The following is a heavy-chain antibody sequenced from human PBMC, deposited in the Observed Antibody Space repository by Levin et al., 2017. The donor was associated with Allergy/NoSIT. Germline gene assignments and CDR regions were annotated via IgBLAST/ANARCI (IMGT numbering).Heavy chain of an antibody. CDR2: IYSGGST. CDR1: GFTVSSNY. V-gene: IGHV3-66*02. D-gene: IGHD3-10*01. CDR3: ARDLYGSGRRTDY. J-gene: IGHJ4*02. Sequence: GGSLRLSCAASGFTVSSNYMSWVRQAPGKGLEWVSVIYSGGSTYYADSVKGRFTISRDNSKNTLYLQMNSLRAEDTAVYYCARDLYGSGRRTDYWGQGTLVTVSS.